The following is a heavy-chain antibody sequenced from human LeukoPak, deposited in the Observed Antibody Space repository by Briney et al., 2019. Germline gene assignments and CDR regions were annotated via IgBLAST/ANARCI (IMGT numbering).Heavy chain of an antibody. CDR1: GDSVSSYH. CDR2: IYYSGST. Sequence: TSETLSLTCTVSGDSVSSYHWSWIRQPPGKGLEWIGYIYYSGSTNYNPSLKSRVTISVDTSKNQFSLKLSSVTAADTAVYYCARDRALGSGKYYFDYWGQGTLVTVSA. J-gene: IGHJ4*02. CDR3: ARDRALGSGKYYFDY. V-gene: IGHV4-59*02. D-gene: IGHD3-16*01.